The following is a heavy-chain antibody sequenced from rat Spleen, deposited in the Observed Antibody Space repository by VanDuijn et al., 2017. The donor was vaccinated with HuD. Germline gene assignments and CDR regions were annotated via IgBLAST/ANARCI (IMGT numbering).Heavy chain of an antibody. Sequence: QVQMKETGPGLVQTTQTLSVTCTVSGFSLTSYGVNWVRQAPGKGLEWVGIIWGDGNTHYNSALKSRLRISRDTSKSQVFLTMNSLQTDDTAVYYCAEMWMYDHWGQGVLVTVSS. J-gene: IGHJ2*01. CDR2: IWGDGNT. CDR1: GFSLTSYG. V-gene: IGHV2-77*01. CDR3: AEMWMYDH. D-gene: IGHD1-12*01.